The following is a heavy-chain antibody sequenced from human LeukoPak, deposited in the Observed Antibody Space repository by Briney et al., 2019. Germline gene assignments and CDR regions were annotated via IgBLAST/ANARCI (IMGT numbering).Heavy chain of an antibody. Sequence: PGGSLRLSCAASGFTFSSYWMHWVRQAPGKGLVWVSRINSDGSSTSYADSVKGRFTISRDNAKNTLYLQMNSLRAEDTAVYYCARAPFRFRLNYWGQETLVTVSS. J-gene: IGHJ4*02. CDR3: ARAPFRFRLNY. CDR1: GFTFSSYW. V-gene: IGHV3-74*01. D-gene: IGHD3-3*01. CDR2: INSDGSST.